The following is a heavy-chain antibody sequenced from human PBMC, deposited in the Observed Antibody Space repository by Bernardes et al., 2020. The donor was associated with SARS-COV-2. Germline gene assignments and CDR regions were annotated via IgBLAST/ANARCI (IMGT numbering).Heavy chain of an antibody. CDR3: ARGEGGASGVDY. J-gene: IGHJ4*02. V-gene: IGHV1-3*01. CDR1: GYTFTSYA. D-gene: IGHD2-21*01. Sequence: ASVKVSCKASGYTFTSYAIHWVRQAPGQRLEYMGWINDGNGNTKNSQKFEGRVIFTRDTSANTAYMELSSLTSEDTAIYFCARGEGGASGVDYWGQGTLVTVSS. CDR2: INDGNGNT.